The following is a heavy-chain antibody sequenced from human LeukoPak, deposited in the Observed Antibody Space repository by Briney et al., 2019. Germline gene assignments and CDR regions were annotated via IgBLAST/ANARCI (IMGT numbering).Heavy chain of an antibody. V-gene: IGHV4-31*03. J-gene: IGHJ5*02. CDR1: GGSISSGGYY. CDR2: IYYSGST. D-gene: IGHD2-21*01. CDR3: ARQAAYSGFDP. Sequence: SETLSLTCTVSGGSISSGGYYWSWIRQHPGTGLEWIGYIYYSGSTYYNPSLKSRVTISVDTSKNQFSLKLSSVTAADTAVYYCARQAAYSGFDPWGQGTLVTVSS.